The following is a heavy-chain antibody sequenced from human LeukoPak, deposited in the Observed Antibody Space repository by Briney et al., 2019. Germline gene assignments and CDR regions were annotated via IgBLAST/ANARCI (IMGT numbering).Heavy chain of an antibody. CDR1: GFTFSSYG. Sequence: GGSLRLSCAASGFTFSSYGMHWVRQAPGKGLEWVAFIRYDGSNKYYADSVKGRFPISRDNSKNTLYLQMNSLRAEDTAVYYCANEPRGAFDIWGQGTMVTVSS. CDR2: IRYDGSNK. V-gene: IGHV3-30*02. D-gene: IGHD3-10*01. J-gene: IGHJ3*02. CDR3: ANEPRGAFDI.